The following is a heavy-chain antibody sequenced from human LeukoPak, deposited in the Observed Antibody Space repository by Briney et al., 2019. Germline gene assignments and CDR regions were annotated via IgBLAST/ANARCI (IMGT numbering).Heavy chain of an antibody. D-gene: IGHD3-3*01. V-gene: IGHV3-21*01. J-gene: IGHJ6*02. Sequence: PGGSLRLSCAASGFTFSSYSMNWVRRAPGKGLEWVSSISSSSSYIYYADSVKGRFTISRDNAKNSLYLQMNSLRAEDTAVYYCAREGLGYDFWSGRYGMDVWGQGTTVTVSS. CDR1: GFTFSSYS. CDR3: AREGLGYDFWSGRYGMDV. CDR2: ISSSSSYI.